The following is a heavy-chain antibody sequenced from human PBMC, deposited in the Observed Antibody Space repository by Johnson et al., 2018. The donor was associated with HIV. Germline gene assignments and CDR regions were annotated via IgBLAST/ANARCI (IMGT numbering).Heavy chain of an antibody. Sequence: QVQLVESGGGLVQPGGSLRVSCAASGFTFTDYYMTWIRQAPGKGLEWVSYISTITNTVFYAGSVKGRFTISRDNAKKSLYLQMNSLRAEDTAVYYCARDSTPWGGDYVGYGFDIWGQGTMVTVSS. CDR3: ARDSTPWGGDYVGYGFDI. CDR1: GFTFTDYY. CDR2: ISTITNTV. D-gene: IGHD4-17*01. V-gene: IGHV3-11*04. J-gene: IGHJ3*02.